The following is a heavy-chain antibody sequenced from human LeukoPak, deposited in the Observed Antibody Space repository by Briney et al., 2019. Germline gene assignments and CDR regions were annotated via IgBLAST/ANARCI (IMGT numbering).Heavy chain of an antibody. CDR1: GGFISSSSYY. CDR2: IYYSGRT. Sequence: SETLSLTCTVSGGFISSSSYYWGWIRQPPGKGLEWIGDIYYSGRTYYNPSLRSRVSISLDTSMNHFFLTLSSVTAADTAVYYCARRRYYDSTGYFDWGRGSLVIVSS. D-gene: IGHD3-22*01. CDR3: ARRRYYDSTGYFD. V-gene: IGHV4-39*02. J-gene: IGHJ1*01.